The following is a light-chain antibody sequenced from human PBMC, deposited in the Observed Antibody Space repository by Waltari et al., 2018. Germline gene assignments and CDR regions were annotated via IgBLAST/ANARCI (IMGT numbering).Light chain of an antibody. Sequence: SYELTQPPSGSVSPGQTARISFSGEALPKHNAYWYQQKPGQAPVLLIYKDTERPSGIPERFSGSSSGTTVTLTISGVQAEDEADYYCQSADSSGTYVVFGGGTMLTVL. CDR1: ALPKHN. J-gene: IGLJ2*01. CDR2: KDT. CDR3: QSADSSGTYVV. V-gene: IGLV3-25*03.